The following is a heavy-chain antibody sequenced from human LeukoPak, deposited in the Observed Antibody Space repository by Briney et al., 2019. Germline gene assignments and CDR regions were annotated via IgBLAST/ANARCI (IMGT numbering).Heavy chain of an antibody. CDR1: GYTFTSYG. CDR3: ARAYSVGATVGVDY. Sequence: ASVKVSCKASGYTFTSYGTSWVRQAPGQGLEWMGWISAYNGNTNYAQKLQGRVTMTTDTSTSTAYMELRSLRSDDTAVYYCARAYSVGATVGVDYWGQGTLVTVSS. CDR2: ISAYNGNT. J-gene: IGHJ4*02. D-gene: IGHD1-26*01. V-gene: IGHV1-18*01.